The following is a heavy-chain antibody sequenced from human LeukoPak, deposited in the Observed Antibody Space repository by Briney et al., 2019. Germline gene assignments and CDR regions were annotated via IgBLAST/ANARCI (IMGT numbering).Heavy chain of an antibody. CDR1: GGSISSGGYY. CDR3: ARDRSYYYDSSGYSYWFDP. V-gene: IGHV4-31*03. D-gene: IGHD3-22*01. CDR2: IYYSGST. J-gene: IGHJ5*02. Sequence: PSETLSLTCTVSGGSISSGGYYWSWIRQHPGKGLEWIGYIYYSGSTYYNPPLKSRVTISVDTSKNQFSLKLSSVTAADTAVYYCARDRSYYYDSSGYSYWFDPWGQGTLVTVSS.